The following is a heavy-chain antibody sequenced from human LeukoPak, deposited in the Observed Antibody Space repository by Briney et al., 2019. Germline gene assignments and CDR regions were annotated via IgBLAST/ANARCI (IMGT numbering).Heavy chain of an antibody. CDR1: GYTFTSYG. CDR2: INPNSGGT. D-gene: IGHD3-10*01. CDR3: ARGSSHSYYYYMDV. Sequence: GASVKVSCKASGYTFTSYGISWVRQAPGQGLEWMGWINPNSGGTNYAQKFQGRVTMTRDTSISTAYMELSRLRSDDTAVYYCARGSSHSYYYYMDVWGKGTTVTISS. J-gene: IGHJ6*03. V-gene: IGHV1-2*02.